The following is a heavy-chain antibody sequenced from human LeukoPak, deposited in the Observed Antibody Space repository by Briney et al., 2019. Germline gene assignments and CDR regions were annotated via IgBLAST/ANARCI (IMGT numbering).Heavy chain of an antibody. J-gene: IGHJ4*02. CDR3: ARAESIVATIDY. CDR2: ISSSSSYI. Sequence: GGSLRLSCAASGFTFSSYSMNWVRQAPGKGLEWVSSISSSSSYIYYADSVEGRFTISRDNAKNSLYLQMNSLRAEDTAVYYCARAESIVATIDYWGQGTLVTVSS. CDR1: GFTFSSYS. V-gene: IGHV3-21*01. D-gene: IGHD5-12*01.